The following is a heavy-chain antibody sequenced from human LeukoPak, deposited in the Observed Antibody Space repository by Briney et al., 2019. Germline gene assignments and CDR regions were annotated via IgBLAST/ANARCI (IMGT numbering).Heavy chain of an antibody. Sequence: GGSLRLSCSASGFTFSSYSMNWVRQAPGKGLEWVSYISSSSTTIYYADSVKGRFTISRDNAKNSLYLQMNSLRAEDTAVYYCARSRIRGYYDSSGYLDYWGQGTLVTVSS. CDR1: GFTFSSYS. CDR3: ARSRIRGYYDSSGYLDY. V-gene: IGHV3-48*04. J-gene: IGHJ4*02. D-gene: IGHD3-22*01. CDR2: ISSSSTTI.